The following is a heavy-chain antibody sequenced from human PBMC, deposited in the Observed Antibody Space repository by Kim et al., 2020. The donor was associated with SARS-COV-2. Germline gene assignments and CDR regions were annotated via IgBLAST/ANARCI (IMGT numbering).Heavy chain of an antibody. J-gene: IGHJ6*02. CDR2: IYYSGST. CDR3: ARGYGSGSPDGMDV. Sequence: SETLSLTCAVSGGSISSGGYSWSWIRQPPGKGLEWIGYIYYSGSTYYNPSLKSRVTISVDRSKNQFSLKLSSVTAADTAVYYCARGYGSGSPDGMDVWGQGTTVTVSS. CDR1: GGSISSGGYS. V-gene: IGHV4-30-2*01. D-gene: IGHD3-10*01.